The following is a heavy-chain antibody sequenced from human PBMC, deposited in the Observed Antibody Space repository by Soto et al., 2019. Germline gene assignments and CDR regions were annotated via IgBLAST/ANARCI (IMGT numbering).Heavy chain of an antibody. V-gene: IGHV3-23*01. CDR1: GFTFSSYA. Sequence: GGSLRLSCAASGFTFSSYAMSWVRLAPGKGLEWVSAISGSGTNTYYADSVKGRFTISRDNSKNTLYLQMNSLRAEDTAVYYCAKGILHSGPYYSNIDVWGQGTAVPVS. J-gene: IGHJ6*03. CDR3: AKGILHSGPYYSNIDV. D-gene: IGHD3-10*01. CDR2: ISGSGTNT.